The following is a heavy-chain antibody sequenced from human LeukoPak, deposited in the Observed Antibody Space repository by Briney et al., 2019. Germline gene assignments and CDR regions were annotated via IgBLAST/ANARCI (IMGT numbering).Heavy chain of an antibody. CDR2: ISAAAST. CDR1: GFTFSSYA. J-gene: IGHJ4*02. CDR3: AKGTEYSSSWYKEALDY. D-gene: IGHD6-13*01. Sequence: GGSLRLSCTASGFTFSSYAMSWVRQAPGKGLEWVSVISAAASTSYADSVKGWFTISRDNSQNTLYLQMNSLRAEDAAVYYCAKGTEYSSSWYKEALDYWGQGALVTVSS. V-gene: IGHV3-23*01.